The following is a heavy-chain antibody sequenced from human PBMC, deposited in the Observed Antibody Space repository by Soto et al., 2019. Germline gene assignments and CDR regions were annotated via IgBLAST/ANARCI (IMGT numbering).Heavy chain of an antibody. Sequence: SGEVSFKASGFTFTSSAVQWVRQARGQRLEWVGWIGVGSGNRHYAQKFQERVTITRDMYTNTAYMELSSLRSEDTAVYYCAALGVNFDHWGQGTLVTVYS. CDR3: AALGVNFDH. V-gene: IGHV1-58*01. CDR1: GFTFTSSA. D-gene: IGHD2-8*01. CDR2: IGVGSGNR. J-gene: IGHJ4*02.